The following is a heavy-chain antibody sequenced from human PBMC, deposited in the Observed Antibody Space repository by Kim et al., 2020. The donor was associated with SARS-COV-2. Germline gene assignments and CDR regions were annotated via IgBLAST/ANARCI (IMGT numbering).Heavy chain of an antibody. V-gene: IGHV1-69*13. J-gene: IGHJ4*02. D-gene: IGHD2-2*01. CDR1: GGTFSSYA. CDR2: IIPIFGTA. Sequence: SVKVSCKASGGTFSSYAISWVRQAPGQGLEWMGGIIPIFGTANYAQKFQGRVTITADESTSTAYMELSSLRSEDTAVYYCASAPEDQLLSYYFDYWGQGTLVTVSS. CDR3: ASAPEDQLLSYYFDY.